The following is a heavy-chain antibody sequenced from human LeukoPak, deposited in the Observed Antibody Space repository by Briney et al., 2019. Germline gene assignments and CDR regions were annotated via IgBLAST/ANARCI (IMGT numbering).Heavy chain of an antibody. J-gene: IGHJ4*02. V-gene: IGHV3-30*02. D-gene: IGHD6-19*01. CDR2: IRYDGSNK. Sequence: GGSLRLSCAASGFTFSSYWMSWVRQAPGKGLEWVAFIRYDGSNKYYADSVKGRFTISRDNSKNTLYPQMNSLRAEDTAVYYCAKDRVIIAVAGGLDYWGQGTLVTVSS. CDR1: GFTFSSYW. CDR3: AKDRVIIAVAGGLDY.